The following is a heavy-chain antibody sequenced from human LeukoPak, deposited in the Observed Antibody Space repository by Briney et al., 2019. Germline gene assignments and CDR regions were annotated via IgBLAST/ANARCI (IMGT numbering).Heavy chain of an antibody. V-gene: IGHV1-18*04. Sequence: ASVKVSCKASGYTFTGYYMHWVRQAPGQGLEWMGWISAYNGNTNYAQKLQGRVTMTTDTSTSTVYMELRTLRSDDTAVYYCARDSGGYSYGYGLVPWGQGTLVTVSS. CDR3: ARDSGGYSYGYGLVP. CDR2: ISAYNGNT. J-gene: IGHJ5*02. CDR1: GYTFTGYY. D-gene: IGHD5-18*01.